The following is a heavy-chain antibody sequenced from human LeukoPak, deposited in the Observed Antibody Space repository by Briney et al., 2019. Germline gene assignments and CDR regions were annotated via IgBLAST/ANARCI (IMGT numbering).Heavy chain of an antibody. CDR1: GFTFDDYG. CDR2: INWNGGST. CDR3: ARGGLSTPEDY. D-gene: IGHD2-2*01. V-gene: IGHV3-20*04. Sequence: GGSLRLSCAASGFTFDDYGMSWVRQAPGKGLEWVSGINWNGGSTGYADSVKGRFTTSRDNAKNSLYLQMNSLRAEDTALYYCARGGLSTPEDYWGQGTLVTVSS. J-gene: IGHJ4*02.